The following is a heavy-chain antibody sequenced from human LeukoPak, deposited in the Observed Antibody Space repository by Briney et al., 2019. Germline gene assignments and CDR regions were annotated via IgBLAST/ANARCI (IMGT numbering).Heavy chain of an antibody. J-gene: IGHJ4*02. V-gene: IGHV3-30*02. CDR2: IRYDGSNK. CDR1: GFTFRNYG. Sequence: GGSLRLSCSASGFTFRNYGMHWVRQAPGKGLEWVAFIRYDGSNKYYADSVKGRFTISRDNSKNTLYLQINSLRAEDTAVYFCAKDRLGGPYFFHYWGQGTLVTVSS. CDR3: AKDRLGGPYFFHY. D-gene: IGHD3-16*01.